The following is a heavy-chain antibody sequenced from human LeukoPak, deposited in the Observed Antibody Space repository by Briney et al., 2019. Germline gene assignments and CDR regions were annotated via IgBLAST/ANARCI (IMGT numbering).Heavy chain of an antibody. V-gene: IGHV3-23*01. CDR2: ISGSGGST. Sequence: GGTLRLSCAASGFTFTSYGMSWVRQAPGQGLEPVSAISGSGGSTYYADSVKGRFTISRDNSKNTLYLQMNSLRAEDTAVYYCAKATQYSSGWYSDYYYYYYMDVWGKGTTVTISS. D-gene: IGHD6-19*01. J-gene: IGHJ6*03. CDR1: GFTFTSYG. CDR3: AKATQYSSGWYSDYYYYYYMDV.